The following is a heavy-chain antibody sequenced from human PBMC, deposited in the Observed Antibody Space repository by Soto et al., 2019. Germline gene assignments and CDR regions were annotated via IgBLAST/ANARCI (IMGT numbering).Heavy chain of an antibody. CDR3: ATLAAQNDP. CDR2: FIPFLNIS. D-gene: IGHD6-25*01. V-gene: IGHV1-69*09. Sequence: QVQLVQSGADVKRPGSSVKVSCKTFGGTFSTFTINWVRQAPGQGLVWMGSFIPFLNISNNARNFLGRLTLAADESTTAAYMELQSLGPGDTAIFFCATLAAQNDPGGQGTLVTVSS. J-gene: IGHJ5*02. CDR1: GGTFSTFT.